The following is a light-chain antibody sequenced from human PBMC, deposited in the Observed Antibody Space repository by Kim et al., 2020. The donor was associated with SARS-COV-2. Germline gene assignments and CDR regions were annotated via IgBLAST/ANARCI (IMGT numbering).Light chain of an antibody. CDR1: QSISSW. Sequence: GDRVTITCRASQSISSWLAWYQQKPGKAPKLLIYDASSVESGVPSRFSGSGSGTEFTLTISSLQPDDFSTYDCQQYNSYSWTCGQGTKVDIK. CDR3: QQYNSYSWT. J-gene: IGKJ1*01. V-gene: IGKV1-5*01. CDR2: DAS.